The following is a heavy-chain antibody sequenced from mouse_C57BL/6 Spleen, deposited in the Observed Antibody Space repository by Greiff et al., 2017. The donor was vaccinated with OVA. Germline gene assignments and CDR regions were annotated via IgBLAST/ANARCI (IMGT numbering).Heavy chain of an antibody. CDR2: ISSGSSTI. CDR1: GFTFSDYG. J-gene: IGHJ2*01. Sequence: EVKLVESGGGLVKPGGSLKLSCAASGFTFSDYGMHWVRQAPEKGLEWVAYISSGSSTIYYADTVKGRFTISRDNAKNTLFLQMTSLRSEDTAMYYFARRDGNYFDYWGQGTTLTVSS. V-gene: IGHV5-17*01. D-gene: IGHD2-1*01. CDR3: ARRDGNYFDY.